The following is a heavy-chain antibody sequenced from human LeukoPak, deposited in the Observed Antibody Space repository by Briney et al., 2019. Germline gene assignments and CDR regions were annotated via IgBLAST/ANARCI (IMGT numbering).Heavy chain of an antibody. CDR2: ISSSSSYI. J-gene: IGHJ4*02. D-gene: IGHD1-1*01. Sequence: GGSLRLSCAASGFTFSSYSMNWVRRAPGKGLEWVSSISSSSSYIYYADSVKGRFTISRDNAKNSLYLQMNSLRAEDTAVYYCAREGRWNDDYWGQGTLVTVSS. V-gene: IGHV3-21*01. CDR1: GFTFSSYS. CDR3: AREGRWNDDY.